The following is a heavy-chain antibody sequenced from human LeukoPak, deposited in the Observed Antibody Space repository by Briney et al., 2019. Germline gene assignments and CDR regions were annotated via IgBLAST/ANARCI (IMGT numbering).Heavy chain of an antibody. Sequence: PGRSLRLSCAASGFKFDEYAMHWVRQVPGKGLEWVSGISWNSGSIGYADSVKGRLTISRDNAKNSLFLQMNSLRIDDTAVYYCVRRNSWYGLDVWGQGTTVTVSS. CDR2: ISWNSGSI. J-gene: IGHJ6*02. D-gene: IGHD2/OR15-2a*01. CDR1: GFKFDEYA. CDR3: VRRNSWYGLDV. V-gene: IGHV3-9*01.